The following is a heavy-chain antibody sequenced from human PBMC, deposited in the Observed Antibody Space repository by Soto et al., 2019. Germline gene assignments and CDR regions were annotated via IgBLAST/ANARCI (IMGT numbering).Heavy chain of an antibody. V-gene: IGHV1-3*01. D-gene: IGHD5-12*01. Sequence: QVLLVQSGAEVRKPGASVKFSCKASGYTFTRFAIHWVRQAPAQGLEWMGWINAVNGNTIYSQKFQGRATLTLDTSADTAYMEVSSLTSGDTATYYCAREGDHYNYAYGLDFWGQGTLLTVSS. J-gene: IGHJ4*02. CDR1: GYTFTRFA. CDR2: INAVNGNT. CDR3: AREGDHYNYAYGLDF.